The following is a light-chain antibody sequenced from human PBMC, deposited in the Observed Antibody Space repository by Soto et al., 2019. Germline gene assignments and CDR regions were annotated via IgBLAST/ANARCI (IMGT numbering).Light chain of an antibody. Sequence: EIVITQSPATLSVSPWERATLSGXASQIVSSDLAWYQQKDGXXTRIXXXGEXTRATGIPARFSGSGSGTEFTLTISSLQTEDFAVSYCQQYNNWPTCTFGQGTRLEIK. J-gene: IGKJ5*01. CDR2: GEX. V-gene: IGKV3-15*01. CDR3: QQYNNWPTCT. CDR1: QIVSSD.